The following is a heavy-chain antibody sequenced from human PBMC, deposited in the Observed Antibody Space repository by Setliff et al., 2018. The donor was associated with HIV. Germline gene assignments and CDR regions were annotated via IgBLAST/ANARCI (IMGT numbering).Heavy chain of an antibody. CDR3: ARGAYYYDRSASDYFDS. CDR1: GYTFIGYY. V-gene: IGHV1-2*04. D-gene: IGHD3-22*01. J-gene: IGHJ4*02. Sequence: ASVKVSCKASGYTFIGYYMHWVRQAPGQGLEWMGWINPNSGGTNYAQKFQGWVTMTRDTSIRTAYMELSRLRSDDTAVYYCARGAYYYDRSASDYFDSCGQGTLVTVFS. CDR2: INPNSGGT.